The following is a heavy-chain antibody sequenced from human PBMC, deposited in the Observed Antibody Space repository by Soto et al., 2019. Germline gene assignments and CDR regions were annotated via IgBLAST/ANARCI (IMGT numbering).Heavy chain of an antibody. V-gene: IGHV4-30-2*01. CDR3: ASTIFGVVIMGDWYFDL. D-gene: IGHD3-3*01. Sequence: QLQLQESGSGLVKPSQTLSLTCAVSGGSISSGGYSWSWIRQPQGKGLEWIGYIYHSGSTDYNPSLKGRVTISVDRSKNQFSLKLSSVTAADTAVYYCASTIFGVVIMGDWYFDLWGRGTLVTVSS. J-gene: IGHJ2*01. CDR1: GGSISSGGYS. CDR2: IYHSGST.